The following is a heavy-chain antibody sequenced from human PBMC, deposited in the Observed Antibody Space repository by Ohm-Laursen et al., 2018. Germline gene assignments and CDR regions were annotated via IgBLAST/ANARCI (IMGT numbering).Heavy chain of an antibody. D-gene: IGHD4-17*01. V-gene: IGHV3-9*01. Sequence: SLRLSCTASGFTFDDYAMHWVRQAPGKGLEWVSGISWNSGSIGYADSVKGRFTISRDNSKNTLYLQMNSLRAEDTAVYYCARGDYGDYEVASDYYYGMDVWGQGTTVTVSS. CDR1: GFTFDDYA. J-gene: IGHJ6*02. CDR2: ISWNSGSI. CDR3: ARGDYGDYEVASDYYYGMDV.